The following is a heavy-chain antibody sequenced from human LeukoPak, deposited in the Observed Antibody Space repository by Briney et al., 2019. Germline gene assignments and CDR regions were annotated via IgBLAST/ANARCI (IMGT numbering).Heavy chain of an antibody. J-gene: IGHJ6*02. CDR1: GGTFSSYA. CDR2: IIPILGIA. V-gene: IGHV1-69*04. CDR3: AGSGYSYGSPGTPIGREYYYYGMDV. Sequence: GSSVKVSCKASGGTFSSYAISWVRQAPGQGLEWMGRIIPILGIANYAQKFQGRVTITADKSTSTAYMELSSLRSEDTAVYYCAGSGYSYGSPGTPIGREYYYYGMDVWGQGTTVTVSS. D-gene: IGHD5-18*01.